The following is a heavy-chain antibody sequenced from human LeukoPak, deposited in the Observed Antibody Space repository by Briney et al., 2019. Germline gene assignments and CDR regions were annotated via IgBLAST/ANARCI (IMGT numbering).Heavy chain of an antibody. V-gene: IGHV1-46*04. Sequence: GASVKVSCKASGYTFTSYFIHWVRQAPGQGLEWMGEINPISGTTVYAHNSQGRVIMTRDRSTSTVYMEVTSLRSEDMGVIFCARAAGGSPPLQAFYGMDVWGQGTTVTVSS. J-gene: IGHJ6*02. CDR2: INPISGTT. D-gene: IGHD2-15*01. CDR1: GYTFTSYF. CDR3: ARAAGGSPPLQAFYGMDV.